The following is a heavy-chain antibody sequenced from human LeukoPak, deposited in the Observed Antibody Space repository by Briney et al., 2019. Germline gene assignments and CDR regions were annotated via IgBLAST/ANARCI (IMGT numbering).Heavy chain of an antibody. CDR3: ARDAPPVA. CDR1: GFTFSSSW. Sequence: GGSLRLSCAASGFTFSSSWMHWVRQAPGKGLVWVSRIKNDGSSTTYADSVKGRFTISRDNVKNTLYLQMNSLRAEDTAVYYCARDAPPVAWGQGALVTVSS. CDR2: IKNDGSST. J-gene: IGHJ4*02. V-gene: IGHV3-74*01.